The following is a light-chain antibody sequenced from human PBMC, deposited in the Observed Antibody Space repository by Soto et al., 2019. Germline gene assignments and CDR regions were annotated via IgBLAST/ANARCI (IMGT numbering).Light chain of an antibody. CDR1: QSVSSSY. Sequence: EIVLTQSPGTLSLSPGERATLSCRASQSVSSSYLAWYQQKPGQAPRLLIYGASSSATGIPDRFSGSGSGTDFTLTISRLEPEDFAVYYCHQYGSSRTFGQGTKVEIK. CDR2: GAS. CDR3: HQYGSSRT. V-gene: IGKV3-20*01. J-gene: IGKJ1*01.